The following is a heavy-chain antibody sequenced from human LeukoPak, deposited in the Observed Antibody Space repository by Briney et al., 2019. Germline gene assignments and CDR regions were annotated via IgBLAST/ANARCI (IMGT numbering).Heavy chain of an antibody. CDR3: ARFKGGTGFDY. Sequence: PSETLSLTCAVSGGSINTATFDWGWIRQAPRRDFEWIATISSDGTAYYNPSLMSRVTISIDTSMNQFSLDLTSVTAADTGLFYCARFKGGTGFDYWGQGILVIVSS. J-gene: IGHJ4*02. D-gene: IGHD1-26*01. CDR2: ISSDGTA. CDR1: GGSINTATFD. V-gene: IGHV4-39*01.